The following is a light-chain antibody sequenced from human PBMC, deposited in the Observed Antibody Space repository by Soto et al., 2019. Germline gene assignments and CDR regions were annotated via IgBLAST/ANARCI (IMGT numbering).Light chain of an antibody. CDR2: AAS. V-gene: IGKV1-8*01. J-gene: IGKJ5*01. Sequence: AIRMTQSPSSFSASTGDRVTITCRASQGISSYLAWYQQKPGKAPKLLIYAASTLQSGVPSRFSGSGSGTDFTLTISCLQSEDFATYYCQREYSYPTITFGQGTRLEI. CDR1: QGISSY. CDR3: QREYSYPTIT.